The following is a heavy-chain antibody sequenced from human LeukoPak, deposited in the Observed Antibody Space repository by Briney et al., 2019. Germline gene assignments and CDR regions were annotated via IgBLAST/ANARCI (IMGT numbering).Heavy chain of an antibody. J-gene: IGHJ3*02. CDR3: ARSRAYRDAFDI. Sequence: SETLSLTRTVSGGSISSYYWSWIRQPPGREREWMGYIYYSGSTNYNPSLKSRVTISVDTSKNQFSLKLSSVTAADTAVYYCARSRAYRDAFDIWGQGTMVTVSS. V-gene: IGHV4-59*08. CDR2: IYYSGST. CDR1: GGSISSYY.